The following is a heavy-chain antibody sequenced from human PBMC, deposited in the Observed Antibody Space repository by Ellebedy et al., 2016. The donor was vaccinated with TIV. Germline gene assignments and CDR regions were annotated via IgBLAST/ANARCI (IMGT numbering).Heavy chain of an antibody. CDR3: ARSLDYYGPRYHLDY. CDR1: EFTFTSYW. V-gene: IGHV3-74*01. CDR2: ITSGGNSI. Sequence: GESLKISCVTSEFTFTSYWMHWVRQAPGQGLVWISRITSGGNSISYADSVKGRFTISRDNAKNTLYLQMDSLRAEDTAVYYCARSLDYYGPRYHLDYWGQGTLVTVSS. J-gene: IGHJ4*02. D-gene: IGHD3-10*01.